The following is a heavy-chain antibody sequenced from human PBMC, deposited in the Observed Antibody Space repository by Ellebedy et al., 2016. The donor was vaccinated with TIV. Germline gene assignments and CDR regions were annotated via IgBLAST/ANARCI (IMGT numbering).Heavy chain of an antibody. CDR2: ITPLFDTA. J-gene: IGHJ5*02. D-gene: IGHD1-1*01. Sequence: AASVKVSCKASGGSFSSFTMTWVRLAPGQGLEWMGGITPLFDTAYYAQKFQGRVTITADKSTTTAYMELRSLRSEDTAVYYCARARHYNSVGNWFDPWGQGTLVTVSS. CDR3: ARARHYNSVGNWFDP. CDR1: GGSFSSFT. V-gene: IGHV1-69*06.